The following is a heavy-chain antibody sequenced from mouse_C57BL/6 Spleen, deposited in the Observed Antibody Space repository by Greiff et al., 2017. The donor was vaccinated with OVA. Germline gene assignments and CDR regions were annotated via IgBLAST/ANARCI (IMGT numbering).Heavy chain of an antibody. Sequence: EVKLQESGPGLVKPSQSLSLTCSVTGYSITSGYYWNWMRQFPGNKLEGMGYISYDGSNNYNPYLKNRISITRDTSKNQFFLKLNSVTTEDTATFYCTRDWECYYFYYWGQGTTLTVSS. CDR3: TRDWECYYFYY. CDR1: GYSITSGYY. J-gene: IGHJ2*01. D-gene: IGHD4-1*01. CDR2: ISYDGSN. V-gene: IGHV3-6*01.